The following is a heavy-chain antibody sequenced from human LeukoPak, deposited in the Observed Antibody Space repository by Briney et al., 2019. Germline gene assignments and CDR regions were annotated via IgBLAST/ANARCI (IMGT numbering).Heavy chain of an antibody. CDR3: ARSDPSMIVDAFDI. CDR2: ISSSGSTI. D-gene: IGHD3-22*01. CDR1: GFTFSTYA. V-gene: IGHV3-48*04. Sequence: GGSLRLSCAASGFTFSTYAMSWVRQAPGKGLEWVSYISSSGSTIYYADSVKGRFTISRDNAKNSLYLQMNSLRAEDTAVYYCARSDPSMIVDAFDIWGQGTMVTVSS. J-gene: IGHJ3*02.